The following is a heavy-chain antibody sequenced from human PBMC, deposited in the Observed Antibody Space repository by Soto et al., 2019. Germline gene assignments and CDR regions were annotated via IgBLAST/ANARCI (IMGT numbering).Heavy chain of an antibody. Sequence: GGSLRLSCAASGFTFSSYAMSWVRQAPGKGLEWVSAISGSGGSTYYADSVKGRFTISRDNSKNTLYLQMNSLRAEDTAVYYCAKDYCSSTSCHTLFDYWGQGTLVTVSS. CDR1: GFTFSSYA. CDR2: ISGSGGST. CDR3: AKDYCSSTSCHTLFDY. V-gene: IGHV3-23*01. D-gene: IGHD2-2*02. J-gene: IGHJ4*02.